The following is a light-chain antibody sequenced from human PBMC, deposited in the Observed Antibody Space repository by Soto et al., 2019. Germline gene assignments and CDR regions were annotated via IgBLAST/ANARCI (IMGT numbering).Light chain of an antibody. V-gene: IGKV1-5*03. J-gene: IGKJ1*01. CDR1: PSVSIS. CDR2: KSS. Sequence: VHLTQTATTMSASDEDRVTLSCAASPSVSISLAWYQQRTGRAPKLLIYKSSILESGVPSRFSGSGYGTDFNLTISSLQTDEFAVYYCQQYGSSPTASGQGTKV. CDR3: QQYGSSPTA.